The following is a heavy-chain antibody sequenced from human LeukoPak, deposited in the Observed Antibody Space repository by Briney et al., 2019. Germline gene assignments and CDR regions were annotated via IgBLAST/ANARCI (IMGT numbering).Heavy chain of an antibody. CDR1: GSGFPFSRAW. D-gene: IGHD2-2*01. CDR3: ATEAAMEDYYYYGMDV. CDR2: IYSGGST. V-gene: IGHV3-53*01. Sequence: GGSLRLSCAVFGSGFPFSRAWMSWVRQAPGKGLEWVSVIYSGGSTYYADSVKGRFTISRDNSKNTLYLQMNSLRAEDTAVYYCATEAAMEDYYYYGMDVWGQGTTVTVSS. J-gene: IGHJ6*02.